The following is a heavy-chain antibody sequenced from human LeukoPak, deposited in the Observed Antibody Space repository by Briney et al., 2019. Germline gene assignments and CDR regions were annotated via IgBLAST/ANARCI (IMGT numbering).Heavy chain of an antibody. V-gene: IGHV1-2*02. CDR1: GYTFTSNY. D-gene: IGHD3-3*01. CDR2: INPNSGGT. CDR3: ARDRFLEWSYNWFDP. J-gene: IGHJ5*02. Sequence: ASVKVSCKSFGYTFTSNYMHWVRQAPGQGLEWMGWINPNSGGTNYAQKFQGRVTMTRDTSISTAYMELSRLRSDDTAVYYCARDRFLEWSYNWFDPWGQGTLVTVSS.